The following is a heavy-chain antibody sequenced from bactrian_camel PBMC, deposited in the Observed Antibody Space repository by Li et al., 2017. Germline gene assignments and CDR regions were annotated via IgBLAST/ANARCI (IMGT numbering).Heavy chain of an antibody. CDR1: GFTLSSAA. D-gene: IGHD1*01. Sequence: VQLVESGGGLVQPGGSLRLSCAASGFTLSSAAVSWVRQAPGKGLEWVSPIAFGRAAKWYADSVLGRFTISRDNAKNTLYLQLNSLRIDDTAMYYCRRGGGAGAPEGQGTQVTVS. J-gene: IGHJ4*01. V-gene: IGHV3S42*01. CDR2: IAFGRAAK.